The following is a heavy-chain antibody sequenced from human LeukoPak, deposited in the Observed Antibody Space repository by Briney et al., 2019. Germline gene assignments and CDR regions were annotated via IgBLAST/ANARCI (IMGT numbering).Heavy chain of an antibody. CDR1: GGSFSGYY. J-gene: IGHJ5*02. Sequence: SETLSLTCAVYGGSFSGYYWSWIRQPPGKGLEWIGEINHSGSTNYNPSLKSRVTISADTSKNQFSLKLSSVTAADTAVYYCARGPSVTIFGVVNPWGQGNLVTVSS. D-gene: IGHD3-3*01. V-gene: IGHV4-34*01. CDR2: INHSGST. CDR3: ARGPSVTIFGVVNP.